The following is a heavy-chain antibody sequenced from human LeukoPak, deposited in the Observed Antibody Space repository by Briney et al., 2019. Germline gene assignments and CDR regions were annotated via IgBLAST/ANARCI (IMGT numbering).Heavy chain of an antibody. V-gene: IGHV3-23*01. Sequence: PGGSLRLSCAASGFTFSSYAMSWVRQAPGKGLEWVSAISGSGGSTYYADSVKGRFTISRDNSKNTLYLQMNSLRAEDTAVYYCAKDPFGGVIVKTFGYWGQGTLVTVSS. J-gene: IGHJ4*02. CDR1: GFTFSSYA. CDR3: AKDPFGGVIVKTFGY. CDR2: ISGSGGST. D-gene: IGHD3-16*02.